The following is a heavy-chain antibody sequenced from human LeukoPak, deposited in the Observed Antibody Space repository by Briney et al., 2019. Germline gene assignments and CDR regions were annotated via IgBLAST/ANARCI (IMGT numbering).Heavy chain of an antibody. CDR1: GFTFSTFV. Sequence: GGSLRLSCAASGFTFSTFVMIWVRQPPGKGLEWVSSIFPSGGEIHYADSVRGRFTISRDNSKSTLSLQMNSLRAEDTAIYYCATYRQVLLPFESWGQGTLVTVSS. J-gene: IGHJ4*02. CDR3: ATYRQVLLPFES. D-gene: IGHD2-8*02. CDR2: IFPSGGEI. V-gene: IGHV3-23*01.